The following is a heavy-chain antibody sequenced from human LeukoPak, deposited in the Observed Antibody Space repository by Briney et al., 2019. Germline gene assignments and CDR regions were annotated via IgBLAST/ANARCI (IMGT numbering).Heavy chain of an antibody. J-gene: IGHJ4*02. CDR1: GGTFSSYA. Sequence: ASVKVSCKASGGTFSSYAISWVRQAPGQGLEWMGGIIPIFGTANYAQKFQGRVTITADESTSTAYMELSSLRSEDTAVYYCAKDERNWNYNLASQTYDWGQGTLVTVSS. V-gene: IGHV1-69*13. CDR3: AKDERNWNYNLASQTYD. D-gene: IGHD1-7*01. CDR2: IIPIFGTA.